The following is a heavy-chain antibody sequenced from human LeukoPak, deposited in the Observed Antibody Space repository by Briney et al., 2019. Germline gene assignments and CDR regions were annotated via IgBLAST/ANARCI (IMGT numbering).Heavy chain of an antibody. CDR2: ISWNSGSI. J-gene: IGHJ6*02. CDR1: GFTFDDYA. D-gene: IGHD3-3*01. Sequence: GGSLRLSCAASGFTFDDYAMHWVRQAPGKGLEWVSGISWNSGSIGYADSVKGRFTISRDNAKNSLYLQMNRLRAEDTALYYCAKDIEAASIFGVLTPYYYYGMDVWGQGTMVTVSS. CDR3: AKDIEAASIFGVLTPYYYYGMDV. V-gene: IGHV3-9*01.